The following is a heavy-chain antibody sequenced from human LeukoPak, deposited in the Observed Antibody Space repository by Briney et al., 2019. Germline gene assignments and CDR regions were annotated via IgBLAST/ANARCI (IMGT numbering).Heavy chain of an antibody. CDR3: ARQNDYVWGRYRKKGYYYYMDV. V-gene: IGHV4-39*01. D-gene: IGHD3-16*02. CDR2: IYYSGST. CDR1: GGSISSSSYY. J-gene: IGHJ6*03. Sequence: SETLSLTCTASGGSISSSSYYWGWIRQPPGKGLEWIGSIYYSGSTYYNPSLKSRVTISVDTSKNQFSLKLSSVTAADTAVYYCARQNDYVWGRYRKKGYYYYMDVWGKGTTVTVSS.